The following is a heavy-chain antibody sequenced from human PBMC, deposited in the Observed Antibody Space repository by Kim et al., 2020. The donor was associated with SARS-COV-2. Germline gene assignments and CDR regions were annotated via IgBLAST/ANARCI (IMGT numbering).Heavy chain of an antibody. CDR3: ARDSSTFSSSWYLAFDI. CDR1: GGTFSSYA. J-gene: IGHJ3*02. V-gene: IGHV1-69*04. Sequence: SVKVSCKASGGTFSSYAISWVRQAPGQGLEWMGRIIPILDITNYAQNFQGRVTIIADKSTSTAYMELSSLRSEDTAVYYCARDSSTFSSSWYLAFDIWGQGTMVTVSS. CDR2: IIPILDIT. D-gene: IGHD6-13*01.